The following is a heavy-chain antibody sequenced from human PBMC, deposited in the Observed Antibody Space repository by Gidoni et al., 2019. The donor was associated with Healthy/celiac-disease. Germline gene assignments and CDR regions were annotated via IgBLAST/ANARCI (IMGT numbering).Heavy chain of an antibody. CDR2: IIPIFGTA. CDR1: GGTFSSYA. D-gene: IGHD4-17*01. V-gene: IGHV1-69*06. J-gene: IGHJ6*02. CDR3: ARDKRTTVVTEDYYYYGMDV. Sequence: QVQLVQSGAEVKKPGSSVKVSCKASGGTFSSYALSWVRQAPGQGLEWMGGIIPIFGTANYAQKFQGRVTITADKSTSTAYMELSSLRSEDTAVYYCARDKRTTVVTEDYYYYGMDVWGQGTTVTVSS.